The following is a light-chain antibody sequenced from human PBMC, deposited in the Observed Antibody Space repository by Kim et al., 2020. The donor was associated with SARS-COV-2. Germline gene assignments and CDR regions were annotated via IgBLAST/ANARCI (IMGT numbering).Light chain of an antibody. CDR1: SSNIEAGFD. CDR3: QSYDRSLSGV. J-gene: IGLJ2*01. Sequence: GQGVTISCTGSSSNIEAGFDVHWYQQVPGAAPKLLIYNNNNRPSGVPDRFSGSNSGTSASLAITGLQADDEAVYYCQSYDRSLSGVFGGGTQLTVL. V-gene: IGLV1-40*01. CDR2: NNN.